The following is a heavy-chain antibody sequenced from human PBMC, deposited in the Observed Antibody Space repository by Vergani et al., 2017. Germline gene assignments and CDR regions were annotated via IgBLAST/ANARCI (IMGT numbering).Heavy chain of an antibody. V-gene: IGHV4-59*01. CDR2: IYYSGST. J-gene: IGHJ4*02. CDR1: GGSISSYY. D-gene: IGHD6-13*01. CDR3: VREQQLAYYFDY. Sequence: QVQLQESGPGLVKPSETLSLTCTVSGGSISSYYWRWIRQPPGKGLEWIGYIYYSGSTNYNPSLKSRVTISVDTSNNQFSLKLSSVTAADTAVYYCVREQQLAYYFDYWSQGTLVTVSS.